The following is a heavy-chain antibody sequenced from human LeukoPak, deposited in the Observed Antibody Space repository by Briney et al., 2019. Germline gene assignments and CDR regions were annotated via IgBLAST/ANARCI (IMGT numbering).Heavy chain of an antibody. Sequence: GASVKVSCKASGGTFSSYAISWVRQAPGQGLEWMGGIIPIFGTANYAQEFQGRVTITADESTSTAYMELSSLRSEDTAVYYCARDLELAAAGDQHWGQGTLVTVSS. CDR1: GGTFSSYA. V-gene: IGHV1-69*13. CDR3: ARDLELAAAGDQH. D-gene: IGHD6-13*01. CDR2: IIPIFGTA. J-gene: IGHJ1*01.